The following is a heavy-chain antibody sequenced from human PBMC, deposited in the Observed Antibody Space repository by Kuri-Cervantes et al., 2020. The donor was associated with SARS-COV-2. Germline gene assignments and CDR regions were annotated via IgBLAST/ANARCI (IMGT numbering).Heavy chain of an antibody. CDR2: IYYSGST. V-gene: IGHV4-61*08. Sequence: GSLRLSCTVSGGSISSGDYYWSWIRQPPGKGLEWIGYIYYSGSTNYNPSLKSRVTISVDTSKNQFSRKLSSVTAADTAVYYCARDRPDYDFWSGYYYDAFDIWGQGTMVTVSS. CDR1: GGSISSGDYY. J-gene: IGHJ3*02. D-gene: IGHD3-3*01. CDR3: ARDRPDYDFWSGYYYDAFDI.